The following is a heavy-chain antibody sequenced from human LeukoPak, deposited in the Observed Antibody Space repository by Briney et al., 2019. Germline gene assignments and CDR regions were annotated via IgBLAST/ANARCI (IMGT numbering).Heavy chain of an antibody. CDR3: ARSLEDFWSGYSFDY. CDR2: IQYDGSNE. V-gene: IGHV3-30*12. CDR1: GFTFSSYG. Sequence: PGGSLRLSCAASGFTFSSYGMHWVRQAPGKGLEWVAYIQYDGSNEQYAHSVKGRFRISRDSSKNILHLQMNSLRAEDTAVYYCARSLEDFWSGYSFDYWGQGTLVTVSS. D-gene: IGHD3-3*01. J-gene: IGHJ4*02.